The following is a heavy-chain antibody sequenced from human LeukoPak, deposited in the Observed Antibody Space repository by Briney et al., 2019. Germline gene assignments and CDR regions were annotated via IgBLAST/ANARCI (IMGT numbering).Heavy chain of an antibody. V-gene: IGHV3-9*01. D-gene: IGHD2-2*01. J-gene: IGHJ5*02. CDR2: ISWNSGSI. CDR1: GFTFDDYA. CDR3: AKAGCSSTSCYYWFDP. Sequence: PGRSLRLSCAASGFTFDDYAMHWVRQGPGKGLEWVSGISWNSGSIGYADSVKGRFTISRDNAKNSLYLQMNSLRAEDTALYYCAKAGCSSTSCYYWFDPWGQGTLVTVSS.